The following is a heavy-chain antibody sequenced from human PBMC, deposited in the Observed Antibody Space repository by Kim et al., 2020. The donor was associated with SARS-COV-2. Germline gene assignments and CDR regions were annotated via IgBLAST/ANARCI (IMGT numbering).Heavy chain of an antibody. CDR3: AREGSGSYNWFDP. Sequence: SQNSKGRCTITRDTSGTTAYMELSSLTSKDTAVYYCAREGSGSYNWFDPWGQGTLVTVSS. D-gene: IGHD3-10*01. V-gene: IGHV1-3*01. J-gene: IGHJ5*02.